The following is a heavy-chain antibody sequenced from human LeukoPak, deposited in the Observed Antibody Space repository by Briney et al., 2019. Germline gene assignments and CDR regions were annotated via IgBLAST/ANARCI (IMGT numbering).Heavy chain of an antibody. D-gene: IGHD3-22*01. V-gene: IGHV4-31*03. J-gene: IGHJ4*02. CDR2: IYYSGST. Sequence: SQTLSLTCTVSGGSISSGGYYWSWIRQHPGKGLEWIGYIYYSGSTYSNPSLKSRVTISIDTSQNPFSLKPSSVTAAATAVYYCARGSSSGLIDYWGQGTLVTVSS. CDR1: GGSISSGGYY. CDR3: ARGSSSGLIDY.